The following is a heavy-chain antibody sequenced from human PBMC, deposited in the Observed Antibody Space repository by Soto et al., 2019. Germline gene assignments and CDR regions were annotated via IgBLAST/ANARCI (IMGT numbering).Heavy chain of an antibody. CDR2: MYNIGST. Sequence: PSETLSLTCTVSGGSISSYYWSWLRQPPGKGLEWIGYMYNIGSTNYNPSLRSRVTMSIDTSQEQFSLKLTSVTATDTAVYYCGRHVNLPLAGTGSDSWGRGTLVTVSS. CDR3: GRHVNLPLAGTGSDS. J-gene: IGHJ4*02. CDR1: GGSISSYY. V-gene: IGHV4-59*08. D-gene: IGHD6-19*01.